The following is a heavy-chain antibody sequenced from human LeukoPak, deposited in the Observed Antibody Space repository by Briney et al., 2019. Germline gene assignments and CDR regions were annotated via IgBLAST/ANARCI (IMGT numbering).Heavy chain of an antibody. CDR2: ISAYNGNT. V-gene: IGHV1-18*01. Sequence: ASVKVSCKASGYTFTSYGISWVRQAPGQGLEWTGWISAYNGNTNYAQKLQGRVTMTTDTSTSTAYMELRSLRSDDTAVYYCARDRGPVYYDYVWGSYRFDYWGQGTLVTVSS. D-gene: IGHD3-16*02. J-gene: IGHJ4*02. CDR1: GYTFTSYG. CDR3: ARDRGPVYYDYVWGSYRFDY.